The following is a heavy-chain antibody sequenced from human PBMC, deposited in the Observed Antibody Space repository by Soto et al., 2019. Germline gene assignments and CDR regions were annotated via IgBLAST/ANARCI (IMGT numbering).Heavy chain of an antibody. CDR3: ARDHAFGSWYITEPLI. J-gene: IGHJ1*01. V-gene: IGHV3-33*01. CDR2: IWYDGSNK. D-gene: IGHD6-13*01. Sequence: GGSLRLSCAASGFTFSSYGMHWVRQAPGKGLEWVAVIWYDGSNKYYADSVKGRFTISRDNSKNTLYLQMNSLRAEDTAVYYCARDHAFGSWYITEPLIWGQGTLVTVSS. CDR1: GFTFSSYG.